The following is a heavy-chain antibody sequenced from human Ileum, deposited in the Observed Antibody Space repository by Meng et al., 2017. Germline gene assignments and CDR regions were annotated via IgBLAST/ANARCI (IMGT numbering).Heavy chain of an antibody. CDR3: ARLIQPEYSDYDAVDF. V-gene: IGHV3-48*03. D-gene: IGHD3-16*01. CDR1: GFTISNYQ. CDR2: ISGSIGTK. Sequence: GESLKISCAASGFTISNYQMNWVRQAPGKGLEWVSYISGSIGTKYYADSVKGRFTISSDIDENSLSMKMNRLRAEDTAVYYCARLIQPEYSDYDAVDFWGQGTLVTVSS. J-gene: IGHJ4*02.